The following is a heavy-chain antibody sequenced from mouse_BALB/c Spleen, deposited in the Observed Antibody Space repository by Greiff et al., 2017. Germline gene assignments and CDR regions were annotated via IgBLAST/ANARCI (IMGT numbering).Heavy chain of an antibody. CDR3: ARSGYGNYDY. J-gene: IGHJ2*01. Sequence: QVQLQQPGAELVKPGAPVKLSCKASGYTFTSYWMNWVKQRPGRGLEWIGRIDPSDSETHYNQKFKDKATLTVDKSSSTAYIQLSSLTSEDSAVYYCARSGYGNYDYWGQGTTRTVSA. V-gene: IGHV1-69*02. D-gene: IGHD2-10*02. CDR1: GYTFTSYW. CDR2: IDPSDSET.